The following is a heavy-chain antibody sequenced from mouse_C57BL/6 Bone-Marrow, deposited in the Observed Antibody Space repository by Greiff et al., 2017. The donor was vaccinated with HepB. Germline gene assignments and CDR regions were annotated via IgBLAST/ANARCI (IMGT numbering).Heavy chain of an antibody. CDR2: ISNLAYSI. CDR1: GFTFSDYG. V-gene: IGHV5-15*01. J-gene: IGHJ3*01. Sequence: EVMLVESGGGLVQPGGSLKLSCAASGFTFSDYGMAWVRQAPRKGPEWVAFISNLAYSIYYADTVTGRFTISRENAKNTLYLEMSSLRSEDTAMYYCARHSYYYDEFAYWGQGTLVTVSA. CDR3: ARHSYYYDEFAY. D-gene: IGHD2-4*01.